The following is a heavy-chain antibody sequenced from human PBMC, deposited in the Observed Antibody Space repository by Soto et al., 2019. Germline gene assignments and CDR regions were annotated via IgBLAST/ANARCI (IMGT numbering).Heavy chain of an antibody. J-gene: IGHJ6*02. D-gene: IGHD6-19*01. CDR3: ARDAGSGYYYYYGMDV. Sequence: QVQLVESGGGVVQPGRSLRLSCAASGFTFSSYGMHWVRKAPGKGLEWVAVIWYDGSNKYYADSVKGRFTISRDNSKNTLYLQMNSLRAEDTAVYYCARDAGSGYYYYYGMDVWGQGTTVTVSS. CDR2: IWYDGSNK. V-gene: IGHV3-33*01. CDR1: GFTFSSYG.